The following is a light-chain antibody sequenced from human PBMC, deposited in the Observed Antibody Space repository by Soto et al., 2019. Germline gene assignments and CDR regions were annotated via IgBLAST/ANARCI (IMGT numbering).Light chain of an antibody. V-gene: IGKV3-15*01. CDR2: GAS. CDR3: LQYGDWPPEYT. J-gene: IGKJ2*01. Sequence: EIVITQSPATLSVSPGERATLSCRASQSIGNNLAWLQQRPGQAPSLLFYGASTSAPGIPARVTASGSRTDFTLTISSLQSEDFAVYYCLQYGDWPPEYTFGQGTTVEI. CDR1: QSIGNN.